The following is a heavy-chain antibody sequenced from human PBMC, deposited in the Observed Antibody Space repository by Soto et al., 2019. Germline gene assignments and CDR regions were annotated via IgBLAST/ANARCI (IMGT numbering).Heavy chain of an antibody. CDR2: IKFDASTV. J-gene: IGHJ4*02. CDR1: GVTFSSFW. CDR3: ARGASGRFDFGY. D-gene: IGHD3-10*01. V-gene: IGHV3-74*01. Sequence: GGSLRLSCEALGVTFSSFWLHWVSQAPGKGLVWISRIKFDASTVNYAASVKGRFTISRDNAKNTVYLQMNSLSAEDTALYYCARGASGRFDFGYPGQGTFVTVSS.